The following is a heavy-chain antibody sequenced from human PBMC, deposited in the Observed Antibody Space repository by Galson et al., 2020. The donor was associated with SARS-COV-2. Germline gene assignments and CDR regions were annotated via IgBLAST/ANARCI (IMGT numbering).Heavy chain of an antibody. D-gene: IGHD3-9*01. CDR2: IFANGDA. CDR1: GFSLTTSGVG. V-gene: IGHV2-5*01. Sequence: SGPTLVKPTQTLTLTCTFSGFSLTTSGVGVGWIRQPPGKTLECLALIFANGDARYNPSLMTRLPLNKDTPKNHVVLTMTNVDPVDTATYYWVHSRHQVLHYFNWLPEIYVDDWGQGALVIVSS. CDR3: VHSRHQVLHYFNWLPEIYVDD. J-gene: IGHJ4*02.